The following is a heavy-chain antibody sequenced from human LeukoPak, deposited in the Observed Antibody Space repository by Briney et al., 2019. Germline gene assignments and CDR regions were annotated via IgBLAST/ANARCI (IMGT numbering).Heavy chain of an antibody. CDR3: ARGHGDFWSGYYHYYYYYMDV. CDR2: MNPNSGNT. CDR1: GDTFTRYD. V-gene: IGHV1-8*03. D-gene: IGHD3-3*01. J-gene: IGHJ6*03. Sequence: ASVKLSCKASGDTFTRYDINWVRQATGQRLEWMRWMNPNSGNTGYAQKFQGRVTITRNTSISTAYMELSSLRSEDTSVYYCARGHGDFWSGYYHYYYYYMDVWGKGTTVTVSS.